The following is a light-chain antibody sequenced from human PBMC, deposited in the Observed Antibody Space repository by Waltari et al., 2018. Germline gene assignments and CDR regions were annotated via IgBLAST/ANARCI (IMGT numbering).Light chain of an antibody. V-gene: IGKV3-15*01. CDR3: QQFNTWPLT. Sequence: EVVMTQSPATLSVSPGERATLSCRASQSVSDTLAWYQQKVGQPPRLLIYSASIRVTGVPARFSGSGSGTEFTLTISSLQSEDFGVYYCQQFNTWPLTFGPGTKVDFK. J-gene: IGKJ3*01. CDR1: QSVSDT. CDR2: SAS.